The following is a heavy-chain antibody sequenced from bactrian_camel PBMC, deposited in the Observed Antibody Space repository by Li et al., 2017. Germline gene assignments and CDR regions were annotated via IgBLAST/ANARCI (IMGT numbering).Heavy chain of an antibody. D-gene: IGHD2*01. Sequence: HVQLVESGGGLVQPGGSLRLSCAASAFAFSSYYMSWVRQAPGKGLEWVSSIYRDGWSSYYADSVKGRFTIARDNAKNTLFLELNRLKTEDTAMYYCAALPSIPGSRLAYWGQGTQVTVS. V-gene: IGHV3-2*01. J-gene: IGHJ4*01. CDR2: IYRDGWSS. CDR1: AFAFSSYY. CDR3: AALPSIPGSRLAY.